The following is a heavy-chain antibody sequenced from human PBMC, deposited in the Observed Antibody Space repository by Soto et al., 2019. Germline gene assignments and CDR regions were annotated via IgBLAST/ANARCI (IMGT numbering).Heavy chain of an antibody. V-gene: IGHV3-33*01. Sequence: GGSLRLSCAASGFTFSSYGMHWVRQAPGKGLEWVAVIWYDGSNKYYADSVKGRFTSSRDNAKNMLYLQMNGLRAEDTAVYYCARGPYGDYGYYFDYWGQGTLVTVSS. D-gene: IGHD4-17*01. J-gene: IGHJ4*02. CDR1: GFTFSSYG. CDR3: ARGPYGDYGYYFDY. CDR2: IWYDGSNK.